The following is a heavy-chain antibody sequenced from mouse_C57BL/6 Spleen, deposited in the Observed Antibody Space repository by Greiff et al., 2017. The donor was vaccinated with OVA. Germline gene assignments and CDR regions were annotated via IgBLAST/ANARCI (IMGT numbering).Heavy chain of an antibody. D-gene: IGHD3-2*02. J-gene: IGHJ2*01. V-gene: IGHV1-53*01. Sequence: VKLVESGAELVKPGASVKLSCKASGYTFTSYWMHWVKQRPGQGLEWIGNINPSNGGTNYNEKFKSKATLTVDKSSSTAYMQLSSLTSEDSAVYYCAREGSSGYNFDYWGQGTTLTVSS. CDR3: AREGSSGYNFDY. CDR1: GYTFTSYW. CDR2: INPSNGGT.